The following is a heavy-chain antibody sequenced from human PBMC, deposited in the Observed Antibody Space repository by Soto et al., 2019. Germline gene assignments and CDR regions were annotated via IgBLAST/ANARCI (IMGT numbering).Heavy chain of an antibody. CDR1: GFTFSSYG. J-gene: IGHJ6*02. Sequence: QVQLVESGGGVVQPGRSLRLSCAASGFTFSSYGMHWVRQAPGKGLEWVAVISYDGSNKYYADSVKGRFTISRDNSKNTLYLQMNSLRAEDTAVYYCAKDLGYCSSTSCYVGSGGMDVWGQGTTVTVSS. CDR2: ISYDGSNK. D-gene: IGHD2-2*01. V-gene: IGHV3-30*18. CDR3: AKDLGYCSSTSCYVGSGGMDV.